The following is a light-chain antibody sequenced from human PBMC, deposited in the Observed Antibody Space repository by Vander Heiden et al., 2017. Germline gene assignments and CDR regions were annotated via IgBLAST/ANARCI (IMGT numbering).Light chain of an antibody. CDR2: GNA. V-gene: IGLV1-40*01. J-gene: IGLJ2*01. CDR3: QSYDSSLSSVV. CDR1: SSNIGAGYD. Sequence: SVLPQPPSVSGAPGQRVTIPCTGGSSNIGAGYDVHWYQQLPGTAPKLLIYGNANRPSGVPDRVSGAKSGTSASLAITRLQAEDEADYYCQSYDSSLSSVVFAGGTKLTVL.